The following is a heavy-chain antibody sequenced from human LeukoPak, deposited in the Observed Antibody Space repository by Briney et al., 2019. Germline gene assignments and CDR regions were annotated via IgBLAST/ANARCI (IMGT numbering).Heavy chain of an antibody. V-gene: IGHV4-34*09. CDR2: INHSGST. J-gene: IGHJ5*02. CDR3: ARCTSPYATVDP. Sequence: SETLSLTCAVYGGSFSGYYWSWIRQPPGKGLEWIGEINHSGSTNYNPSLKSRVATSIDTSKTQFSLNLSSVTAADTAVYYCARCTSPYATVDPWGQGTLVTVSS. CDR1: GGSFSGYY. D-gene: IGHD3-16*01.